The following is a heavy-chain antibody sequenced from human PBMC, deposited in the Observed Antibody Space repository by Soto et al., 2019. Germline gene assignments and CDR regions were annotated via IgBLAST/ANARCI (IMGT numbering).Heavy chain of an antibody. Sequence: ASVKVSCKASGYTFTSYGIHWVRQAPGQRLEWMGWINAANGDTKYSPKFQGRVTITRDTSASTAYIELSSLRPEDTAVYYCVRRHVSATGIDWFDPWGQGTLVTVSS. CDR2: INAANGDT. V-gene: IGHV1-3*01. J-gene: IGHJ5*02. CDR3: VRRHVSATGIDWFDP. D-gene: IGHD6-13*01. CDR1: GYTFTSYG.